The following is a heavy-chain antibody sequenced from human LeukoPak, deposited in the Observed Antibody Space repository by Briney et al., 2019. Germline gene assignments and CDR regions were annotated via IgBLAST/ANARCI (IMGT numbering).Heavy chain of an antibody. CDR2: INAGNGNT. CDR1: GYTFTSYG. V-gene: IGHV1-18*04. Sequence: ASVKVSCKASGYTFTSYGISWVRQAPGQGLEWMGWINAGNGNTKYSQKFQGRVTITRDTSASTAYMELSSLRSEDTAVYYCARSLLNYYYGMDVWGKGTTVTVSS. J-gene: IGHJ6*04. CDR3: ARSLLNYYYGMDV.